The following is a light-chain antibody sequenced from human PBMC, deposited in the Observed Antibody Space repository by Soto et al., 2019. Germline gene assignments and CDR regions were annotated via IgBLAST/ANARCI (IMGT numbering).Light chain of an antibody. CDR2: DVS. V-gene: IGLV2-11*01. Sequence: QSVLTQPRSVAGSPGQSVTLSCTGTSSDVGGYNYVSWYQQHPGKAPNLMIYDVSKRPSGVPDRFSGSTSGNTASLTISGLQAEDEADSYCCSYAGANAVFGGGTKLTVL. CDR1: SSDVGGYNY. CDR3: CSYAGANAV. J-gene: IGLJ2*01.